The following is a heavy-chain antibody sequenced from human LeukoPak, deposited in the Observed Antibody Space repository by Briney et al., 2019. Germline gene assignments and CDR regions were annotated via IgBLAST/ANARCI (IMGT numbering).Heavy chain of an antibody. CDR2: INHSGST. V-gene: IGHV4-34*01. CDR1: GGSFSGYY. J-gene: IGHJ4*02. D-gene: IGHD1-26*01. Sequence: SETLSLTCAVYGGSFSGYYWSWIRQPPGKGLEWIGEINHSGSTNYNPSLKSRVTISVDTSKNQFSLKLSSVTAADTAVYYCARRYSGSYHTFDYWGQGTLVTVSS. CDR3: ARRYSGSYHTFDY.